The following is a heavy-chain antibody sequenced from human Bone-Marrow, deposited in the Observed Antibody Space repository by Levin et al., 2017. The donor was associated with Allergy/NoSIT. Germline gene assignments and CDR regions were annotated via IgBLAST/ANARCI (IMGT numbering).Heavy chain of an antibody. CDR2: IYPNGNT. V-gene: IGHV4-4*07. CDR1: GGSMTSMTSYY. D-gene: IGHD2-2*01. Sequence: SETLSLTCTVSGGSMTSMTSYYWSWIRQPAGKGLEWIGRIYPNGNTNYNPSLQSRLTMSIDMSQNQFSVSLTSVTAADTAVYYSAREMTSGPCDPWGQGTLVTVSS. CDR3: AREMTSGPCDP. J-gene: IGHJ5*02.